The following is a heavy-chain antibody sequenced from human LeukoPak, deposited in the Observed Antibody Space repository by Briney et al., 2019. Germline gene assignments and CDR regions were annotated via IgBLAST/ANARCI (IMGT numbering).Heavy chain of an antibody. Sequence: PSETLSLTCAVYGGSFSGYYWSWIRQPPGKGLEWIGEINHSGSTNCNPSLKSRVTISVDTSKNQFSLKLGSVTAADTAVYYCARGQSIQLWLRIYFDYWGQGTLATVSS. CDR2: INHSGST. J-gene: IGHJ4*02. CDR3: ARGQSIQLWLRIYFDY. CDR1: GGSFSGYY. V-gene: IGHV4-34*01. D-gene: IGHD5-18*01.